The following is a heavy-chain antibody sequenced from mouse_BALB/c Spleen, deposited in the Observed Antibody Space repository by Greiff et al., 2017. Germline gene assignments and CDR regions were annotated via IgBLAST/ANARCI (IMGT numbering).Heavy chain of an antibody. D-gene: IGHD2-4*01. CDR2: ISSGGGNT. J-gene: IGHJ4*01. CDR1: GFTFSSYT. Sequence: EVQVVESGGGLVKPGGSLKLSCAASGFTFSSYTMSWVRQTPEKRLEWVATISSGGGNTDYPDSVKGRFTISRDNAKNNLYLQMSSLRSEDTALYYCARSAYDYAPMDYWGQGTSVTVSS. CDR3: ARSAYDYAPMDY. V-gene: IGHV5-9*03.